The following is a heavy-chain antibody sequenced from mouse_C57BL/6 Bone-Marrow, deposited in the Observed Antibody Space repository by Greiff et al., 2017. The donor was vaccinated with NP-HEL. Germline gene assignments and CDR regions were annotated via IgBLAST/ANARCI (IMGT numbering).Heavy chain of an antibody. CDR2: IDPSDSYT. Sequence: QVQLQQPGAELVMPGASVKLSCKASGYTFTSYWMHWVKQRPGQGLEWIGEIDPSDSYTNYNQKFKGKSTLTVDKSSSTAYMKLSSLTSEDAAVYYCARWAVTTSDYWGKGTTLTVSS. CDR1: GYTFTSYW. D-gene: IGHD2-2*01. CDR3: ARWAVTTSDY. V-gene: IGHV1-69*01. J-gene: IGHJ2*01.